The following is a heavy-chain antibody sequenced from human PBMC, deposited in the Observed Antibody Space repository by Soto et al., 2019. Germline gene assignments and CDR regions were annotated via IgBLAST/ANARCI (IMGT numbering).Heavy chain of an antibody. CDR2: ISSSSSYT. V-gene: IGHV3-11*06. CDR1: GFTFSDYY. Sequence: QVQLVESGGGLVKPGGSLRLSCAASGFTFSDYYMSWIRQAPGKGLEWVSYISSSSSYTNYADSVKGRFTISRDNAKNSLYLQMNSLRAEDTAVYYCARERQQLYLFDYWGQGTLVTVSS. CDR3: ARERQQLYLFDY. J-gene: IGHJ4*02. D-gene: IGHD6-13*01.